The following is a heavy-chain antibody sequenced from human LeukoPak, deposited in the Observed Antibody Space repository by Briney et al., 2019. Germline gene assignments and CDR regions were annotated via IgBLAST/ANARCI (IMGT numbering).Heavy chain of an antibody. CDR3: ARDWGDYYGSGTEYYFDY. CDR2: IKQDGSEK. J-gene: IGHJ4*02. Sequence: GGSLRLSCAASGFTSSTYWMSWVRQAPGKGLEWVANIKQDGSEKYYVDSVKGRFTISRDNAKNSLYLQMNSLRAEDTAVYYCARDWGDYYGSGTEYYFDYWGQGTLVTVSS. V-gene: IGHV3-7*01. CDR1: GFTSSTYW. D-gene: IGHD3-10*01.